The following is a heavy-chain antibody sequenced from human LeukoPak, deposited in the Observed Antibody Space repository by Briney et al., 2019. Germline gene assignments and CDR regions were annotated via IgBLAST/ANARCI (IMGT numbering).Heavy chain of an antibody. J-gene: IGHJ3*02. CDR2: INSADT. Sequence: ASVKVSCKASGYALTDYFMHWVRQAPGQGLEWMGWINSADTDYVQKFQGRVTMTRDTSIRTAYMDLSRLGSDDTAVYYCARGGLGGAFDIWGQGTMVTVSS. CDR3: ARGGLGGAFDI. V-gene: IGHV1-2*02. CDR1: GYALTDYF.